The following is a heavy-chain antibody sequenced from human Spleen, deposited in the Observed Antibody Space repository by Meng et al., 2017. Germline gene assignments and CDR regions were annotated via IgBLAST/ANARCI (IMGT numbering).Heavy chain of an antibody. CDR2: TYYRSKWDN. J-gene: IGHJ4*02. CDR1: RDSGSSNRAA. V-gene: IGHV6-1*01. CDR3: ARDLAVAGTSYFDS. D-gene: IGHD6-19*01. Sequence: VHLQQPVHGPVKPWQTLSRTWALSRDSGSSNRAAWNWIRQSPSRGLEWLGRTYYRSKWDNDYAVSVKSRITINPDTSKNQFSLQLNSVTPEYTAVYYCARDLAVAGTSYFDSWGQGTLVTVSS.